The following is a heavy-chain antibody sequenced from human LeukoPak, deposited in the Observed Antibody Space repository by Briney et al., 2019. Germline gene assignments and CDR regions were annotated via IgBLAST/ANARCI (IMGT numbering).Heavy chain of an antibody. CDR3: ARGYDGRGYAAY. CDR2: IYYSGST. CDR1: GGSISRNNW. D-gene: IGHD3-22*01. V-gene: IGHV4-4*02. J-gene: IGHJ4*02. Sequence: SETLSLTCLVSGGSISRNNWWSWVRQPPGKGLEWIGEIYYSGSTNYNPSLKSRVTISIDKTKIQFYLKMSSVTAADTAVYYCARGYDGRGYAAYWGQGTLVTVSS.